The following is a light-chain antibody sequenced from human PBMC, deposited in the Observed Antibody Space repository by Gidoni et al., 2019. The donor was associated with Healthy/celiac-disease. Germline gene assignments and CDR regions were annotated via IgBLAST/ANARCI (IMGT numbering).Light chain of an antibody. J-gene: IGLJ3*02. CDR2: DDS. Sequence: SYVLTQPPSVSVAPAPTARITCRGNNIGSKSVHCYQQKPGQAPVLVVYDDSDRPSGIPERFSGSNSGNTATLTISRVEAGDEADYYCQVWDSSSDQWVFGGGTKLTVL. V-gene: IGLV3-21*02. CDR1: NIGSKS. CDR3: QVWDSSSDQWV.